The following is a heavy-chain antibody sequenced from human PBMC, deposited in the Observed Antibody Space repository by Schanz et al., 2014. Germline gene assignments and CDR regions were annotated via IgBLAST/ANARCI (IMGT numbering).Heavy chain of an antibody. J-gene: IGHJ4*02. CDR3: AKVATAATYLDS. CDR2: ISPSSSYI. D-gene: IGHD2-15*01. CDR1: GFTFSSYS. V-gene: IGHV3-21*02. Sequence: EVQLVESGGGLVKPGGSLRLSCAASGFTFSSYSMNWVRQAPGRGLEWVSSISPSSSYIYYADSVKGRFTISRDNAKNSLYLQMNSLRAEDTAVYYCAKVATAATYLDSWGLGTLVTVSS.